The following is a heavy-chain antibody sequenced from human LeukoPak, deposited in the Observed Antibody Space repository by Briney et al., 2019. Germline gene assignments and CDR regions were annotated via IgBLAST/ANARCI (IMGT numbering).Heavy chain of an antibody. CDR2: INPSDHFT. V-gene: IGHV1-46*01. CDR3: ARTAFPYDYSNNNWFDP. CDR1: GYTFTSHY. D-gene: IGHD4-11*01. Sequence: ASVKVSCKTSGYTFTSHYMHWVRQAPGQGLEWMGVINPSDHFTRYAQKFQGRVTMTRDLSTSTAYMELSSLRSEDTAVYYCARTAFPYDYSNNNWFDPWGQGTLVTVSS. J-gene: IGHJ5*02.